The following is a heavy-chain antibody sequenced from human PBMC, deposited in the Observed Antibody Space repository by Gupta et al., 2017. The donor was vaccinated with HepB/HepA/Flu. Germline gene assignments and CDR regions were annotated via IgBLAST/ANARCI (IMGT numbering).Heavy chain of an antibody. Sequence: QVQLVQSGAELKKPGASVKVSCRASGYTFTGYYMHWVRQAPAQGLEWMGWINPNSGDTNYARKVQGRVTMTRDTSINTAYMELSRLKSDDTAVYYCASFATVAYYYYYMDVWGKGTTVTVSS. J-gene: IGHJ6*03. CDR3: ASFATVAYYYYYMDV. V-gene: IGHV1-2*02. CDR1: GYTFTGYY. CDR2: INPNSGDT. D-gene: IGHD6-19*01.